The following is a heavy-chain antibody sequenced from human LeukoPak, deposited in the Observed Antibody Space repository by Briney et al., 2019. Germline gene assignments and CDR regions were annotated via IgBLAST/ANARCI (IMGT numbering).Heavy chain of an antibody. CDR1: GGSISGHF. CDR2: VSYSGNT. CDR3: ARGGASSRYFGY. V-gene: IGHV4-59*11. Sequence: SETLSLTCTVSGGSISGHFWSWIRQPPGKGLEWIGYVSYSGNTKYNPSFNGRVTISLDTSKSQFSLSLNSVTAADTAVYFCARGGASSRYFGYWGQGTLVTVSS. J-gene: IGHJ4*02. D-gene: IGHD1-26*01.